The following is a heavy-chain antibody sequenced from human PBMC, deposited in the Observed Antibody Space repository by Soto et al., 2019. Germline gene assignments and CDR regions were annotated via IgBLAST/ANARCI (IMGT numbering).Heavy chain of an antibody. CDR2: IYHSGST. D-gene: IGHD3-10*01. Sequence: SETLSLTCAVSGGSISSGGYSWSWIRQPPGKGLEWIGYIYHSGSTNYNPSLKSRVTISVDTSKNQFSLKLSSVTAADTAVYYYARWFGEFEYYYGMDVWGQGTTVTVSS. CDR3: ARWFGEFEYYYGMDV. V-gene: IGHV4-30-2*01. J-gene: IGHJ6*02. CDR1: GGSISSGGYS.